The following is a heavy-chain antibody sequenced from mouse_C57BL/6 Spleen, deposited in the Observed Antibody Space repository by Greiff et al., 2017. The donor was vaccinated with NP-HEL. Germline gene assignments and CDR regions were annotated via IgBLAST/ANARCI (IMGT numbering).Heavy chain of an antibody. J-gene: IGHJ1*03. V-gene: IGHV1-80*01. Sequence: VQLQQSGAELVKPGASVKISCKASGYAFSSYWMNWVKQRPGKGLEWIGQIYPGDGDTNYNGKFKGKATLTADKSSSTAYMQLSSLTSEDSAVYFCARGYYGSSPLWYFDGWGTGTTVTVSS. D-gene: IGHD1-1*01. CDR2: IYPGDGDT. CDR1: GYAFSSYW. CDR3: ARGYYGSSPLWYFDG.